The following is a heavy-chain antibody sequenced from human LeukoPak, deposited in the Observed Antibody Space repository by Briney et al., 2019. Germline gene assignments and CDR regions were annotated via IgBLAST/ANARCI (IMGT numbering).Heavy chain of an antibody. CDR1: GGSFSGYY. J-gene: IGHJ5*02. D-gene: IGHD3-16*01. Sequence: SETLSLTCAVYGGSFSGYYWSWLRQPPGKGLEWIGEINHSGSTNYNPSLKSRVTISVDTSKNQFSLKLSSVTAADTAVYYCARAWGGSTVPPRVDFDPWGQGTLVTVSS. CDR2: INHSGST. CDR3: ARAWGGSTVPPRVDFDP. V-gene: IGHV4-34*01.